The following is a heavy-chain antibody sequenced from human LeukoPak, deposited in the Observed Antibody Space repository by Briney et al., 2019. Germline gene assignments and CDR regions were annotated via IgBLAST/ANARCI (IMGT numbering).Heavy chain of an antibody. D-gene: IGHD1-14*01. J-gene: IGHJ3*02. CDR2: ISSSSNYI. CDR3: ARETDQAFDI. CDR1: GFTFSGYS. V-gene: IGHV3-21*01. Sequence: GGSLRLSCAASGFTFSGYSMNWVRQAPGKGLEWVSSISSSSNYIHYADSVKGRFTISRDNAKNSLYLQMNSLRAEDTAVYYCARETDQAFDIWGQGTMVTVSS.